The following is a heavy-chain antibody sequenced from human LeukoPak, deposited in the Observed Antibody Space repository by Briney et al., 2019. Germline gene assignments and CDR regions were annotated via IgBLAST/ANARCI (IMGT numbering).Heavy chain of an antibody. Sequence: GGSLRLSCAASGFIVSSNYMSWVRQAPGKGLEWVSVIYSGGRTYYADPVKGRFTISRENSRNTLYLQMNSLRAEDTAVYYCARGLGRELDGAFDIWGQGTVVTVSS. CDR1: GFIVSSNY. CDR3: ARGLGRELDGAFDI. D-gene: IGHD3-10*01. V-gene: IGHV3-53*01. CDR2: IYSGGRT. J-gene: IGHJ3*02.